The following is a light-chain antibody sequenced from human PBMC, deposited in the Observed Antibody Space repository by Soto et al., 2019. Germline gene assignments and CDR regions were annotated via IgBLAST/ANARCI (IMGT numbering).Light chain of an antibody. CDR3: SSYTSSSTL. CDR1: SSDVGGYNY. CDR2: AVT. J-gene: IGLJ1*01. Sequence: QSVLAQPASVSGSPGQSITISCTGTSSDVGGYNYVSWYQQHPGKAPKLMIYAVTDRPSGVSSRFSGSKSGNTASLTISGLQAEDEDDYYCSSYTSSSTLFGTGTKVT. V-gene: IGLV2-14*01.